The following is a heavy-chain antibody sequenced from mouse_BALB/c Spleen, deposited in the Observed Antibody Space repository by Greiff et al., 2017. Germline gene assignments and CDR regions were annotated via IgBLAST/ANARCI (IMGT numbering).Heavy chain of an antibody. CDR2: ISSGSSTI. CDR3: ARSPTATAMDY. V-gene: IGHV5-17*02. J-gene: IGHJ4*01. D-gene: IGHD1-2*01. Sequence: EVHLVESGGGLVQPGGSRKLSCAASGFTFSSFGMHWVRQAPEKGLEWVAYISSGSSTIYYADTVKGRFTISRDNPKNTLFLQMTSLRSEDTAMYYCARSPTATAMDYWGQGTSVTVSS. CDR1: GFTFSSFG.